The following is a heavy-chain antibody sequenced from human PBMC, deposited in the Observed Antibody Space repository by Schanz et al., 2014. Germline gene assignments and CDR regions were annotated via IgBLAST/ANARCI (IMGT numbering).Heavy chain of an antibody. J-gene: IGHJ2*01. D-gene: IGHD5-12*01. Sequence: QVQLQESGPGLVKPSQTLSLTCTVSGGSIRSGTYYWSWIRQPAGKALEWVGRVFPNGITNYNPSLKSRCTKSRDTSKNQFSRTRASLTAADTAVYYCARDATWRLDLWGRGTLVTVSS. V-gene: IGHV4-61*02. CDR3: ARDATWRLDL. CDR1: GGSIRSGTYY. CDR2: VFPNGIT.